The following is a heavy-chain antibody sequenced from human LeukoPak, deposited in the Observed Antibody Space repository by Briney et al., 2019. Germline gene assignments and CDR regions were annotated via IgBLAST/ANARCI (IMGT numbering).Heavy chain of an antibody. V-gene: IGHV3-23*01. J-gene: IGHJ4*02. Sequence: PGGSLRLSCAASGFTFSSYAMSWVRQAPGKGLEWVSAISGSGGSTYYADSAKGRFTISRDNSKNTLYLQMNRLGAEDTVVYYCAEYLTGTRSYFDYWGQGTLVTVSS. CDR1: GFTFSSYA. D-gene: IGHD1-7*01. CDR3: AEYLTGTRSYFDY. CDR2: ISGSGGST.